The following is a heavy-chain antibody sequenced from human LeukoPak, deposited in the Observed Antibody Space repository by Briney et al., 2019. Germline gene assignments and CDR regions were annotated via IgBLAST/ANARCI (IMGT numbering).Heavy chain of an antibody. Sequence: ASVKVSFKASGYTFTDYYMHWVRQAPGQGLEWMGWIDPNSGGTNYAQKFQGRVTMTRDTSISTAYMELSRLRSDDTAVYYCARVLVGYCSGGSCYSPEKFQYWGQGTLVTVSS. J-gene: IGHJ1*01. D-gene: IGHD2-15*01. CDR3: ARVLVGYCSGGSCYSPEKFQY. V-gene: IGHV1-2*02. CDR1: GYTFTDYY. CDR2: IDPNSGGT.